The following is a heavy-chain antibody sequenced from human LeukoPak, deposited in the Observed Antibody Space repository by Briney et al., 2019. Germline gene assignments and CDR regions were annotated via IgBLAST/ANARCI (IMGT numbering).Heavy chain of an antibody. Sequence: RASVKVSCRVSGYTLTELSMHWVRQAPGQGLEWMGWINPNSGGTNYAQKFQGRVTMTRDTSISTAYMELSRLRSDDTAVYYCARDTLNVLLWFGELDAFDIWGQGTMVTVSS. V-gene: IGHV1-2*02. CDR1: GYTLTELS. CDR2: INPNSGGT. D-gene: IGHD3-10*01. CDR3: ARDTLNVLLWFGELDAFDI. J-gene: IGHJ3*02.